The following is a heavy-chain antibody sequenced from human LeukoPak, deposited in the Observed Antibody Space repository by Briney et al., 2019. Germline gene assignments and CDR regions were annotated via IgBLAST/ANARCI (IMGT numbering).Heavy chain of an antibody. CDR3: ARDQDGAVAGTDFDY. J-gene: IGHJ4*02. D-gene: IGHD6-19*01. Sequence: GGSLRLSCAASGFTFSSYSMNWARQAPGKGLEWVSSISSSSSYIYYADSVKGRFTISRDNAKNSLYLQMNSLRAEDTAVYYCARDQDGAVAGTDFDYWGQGTLVTVSS. CDR1: GFTFSSYS. V-gene: IGHV3-21*01. CDR2: ISSSSSYI.